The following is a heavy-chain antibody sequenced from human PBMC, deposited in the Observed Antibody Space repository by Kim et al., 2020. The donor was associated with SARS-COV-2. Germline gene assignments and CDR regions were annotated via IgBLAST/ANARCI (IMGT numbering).Heavy chain of an antibody. J-gene: IGHJ4*02. CDR3: AKSAGSGSHYRPSHIDS. V-gene: IGHV3-43*01. Sequence: GGSLRLSCGASVFAFDDYPMHWVRQAPGKGLEWNSLTSCDAGYNYYAESLRSRFTISRDNSESYLYLQLNSLRSEDTAVYYCAKSAGSGSHYRPSHIDSWGQGTLVTVSS. CDR2: TSCDAGYN. CDR1: VFAFDDYP. D-gene: IGHD3-10*01.